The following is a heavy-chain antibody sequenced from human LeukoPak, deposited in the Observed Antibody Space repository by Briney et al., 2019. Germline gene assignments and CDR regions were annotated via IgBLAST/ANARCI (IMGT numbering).Heavy chain of an antibody. D-gene: IGHD4-11*01. V-gene: IGHV3-7*01. CDR3: ARDSTYLGV. Sequence: PGGSLRLSCAASGFAFSTYWMNWVRQAPGKGLEWVANIKQDGSERYYVDSVKGRFTISRDNAKNSLYMQMNSLRAEDTAVYYCARDSTYLGVWGKGTTVTVSS. J-gene: IGHJ6*03. CDR2: IKQDGSER. CDR1: GFAFSTYW.